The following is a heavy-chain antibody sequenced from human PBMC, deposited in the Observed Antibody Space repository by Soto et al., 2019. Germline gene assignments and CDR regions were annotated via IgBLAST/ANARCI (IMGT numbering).Heavy chain of an antibody. V-gene: IGHV3-11*01. CDR3: ARRATQNRKYYYYMDV. CDR2: ISSSGSTI. D-gene: IGHD1-26*01. J-gene: IGHJ6*03. Sequence: GGSLRLSCAASGFTFSDYYMSWIRQAPGKGLEWVSYISSSGSTIYYADSVKGRFTISRDNAKNSLYLQMNSLRAEDTAVYYCARRATQNRKYYYYMDVWGKGTTVTVSS. CDR1: GFTFSDYY.